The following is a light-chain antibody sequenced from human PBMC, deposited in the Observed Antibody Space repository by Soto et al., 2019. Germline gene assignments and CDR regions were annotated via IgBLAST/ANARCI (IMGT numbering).Light chain of an antibody. CDR1: QGISNY. CDR2: AAS. CDR3: QKCGVAPFT. Sequence: DIQMTQSPSSLSASVGDRVTITCRASQGISNYLAWYQQKPGKGPKLLIYAASTVQSGGPSRFSGSGSGTDFTLTISSLQPADVATYYCQKCGVAPFTFGGGTKVEI. J-gene: IGKJ4*01. V-gene: IGKV1-27*01.